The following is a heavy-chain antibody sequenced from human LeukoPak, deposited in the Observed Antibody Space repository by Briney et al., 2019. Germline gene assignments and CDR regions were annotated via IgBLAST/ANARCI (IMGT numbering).Heavy chain of an antibody. Sequence: GASVKVSCKASGYTFTSYGISWVRQAPGQGLEWMGWISAYNGNTNYAQKLQGRVTMTTDTSTSTAYMELRSLRSDDTAVHYCARDITMVRGVIPRLFGYWGQGTLVTVSS. J-gene: IGHJ4*02. CDR2: ISAYNGNT. D-gene: IGHD3-10*01. CDR1: GYTFTSYG. V-gene: IGHV1-18*01. CDR3: ARDITMVRGVIPRLFGY.